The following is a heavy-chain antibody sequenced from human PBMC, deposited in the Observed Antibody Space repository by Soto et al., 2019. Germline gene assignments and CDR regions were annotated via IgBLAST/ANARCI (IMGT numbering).Heavy chain of an antibody. CDR1: GFACSSYA. J-gene: IGHJ3*02. CDR2: ITASGDTT. D-gene: IGHD2-2*01. Sequence: GLLGVSCAASGFACSSYAMSWVRQAQGKGLEWDSAITASGDTTYYADSVKGRFTISRDNSKSTMYLQMNSLRAEDTAAYYCAKVRPLRDCTRTSCLGAFDIWGQGTMVTVSS. CDR3: AKVRPLRDCTRTSCLGAFDI. V-gene: IGHV3-23*01.